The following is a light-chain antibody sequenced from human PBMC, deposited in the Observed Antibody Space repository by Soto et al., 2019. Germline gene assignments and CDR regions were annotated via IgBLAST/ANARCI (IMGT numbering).Light chain of an antibody. J-gene: IGKJ3*01. CDR3: QQRSNWL. CDR2: DAS. V-gene: IGKV3-11*01. Sequence: ENVLTQSPATLSLSPGERAALFCRASQSVSNYVAWYQQKPGQAPRLLIYDASNRATGIPARFSGSGSGTDFTLTISSLEPEDFAVYYCQQRSNWLFGPGTKVDIK. CDR1: QSVSNY.